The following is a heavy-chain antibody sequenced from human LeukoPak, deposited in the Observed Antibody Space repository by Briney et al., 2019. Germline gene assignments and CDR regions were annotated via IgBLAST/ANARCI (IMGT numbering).Heavy chain of an antibody. CDR3: ARSDGGSGFDY. J-gene: IGHJ4*02. CDR2: SNAGNGNT. CDR1: GYTFTTYA. Sequence: AAVTVSCKASGYTFTTYAMHWVRQAPGQRLEWMGWSNAGNGNTKYSQELQGRVTITRDTSASTAYMELSSLTSEDMAVYYCARSDGGSGFDYWGQGTLVTVSS. V-gene: IGHV1-3*02. D-gene: IGHD5-24*01.